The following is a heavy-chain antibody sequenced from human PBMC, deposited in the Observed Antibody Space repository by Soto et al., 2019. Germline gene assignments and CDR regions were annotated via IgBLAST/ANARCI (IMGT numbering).Heavy chain of an antibody. D-gene: IGHD2-2*01. Sequence: QVQLVQSGAEVKKPGASVKVSCKASGYTFTGYYMHWVRQAPGQGLEWMGWINPNSGGTNYAQKFQGRVTMTRDTSINTAYMELSRLRSDDTAVYYCARDIVVVPAARIGMDVWGQGTTVTVSS. CDR3: ARDIVVVPAARIGMDV. V-gene: IGHV1-2*02. J-gene: IGHJ6*02. CDR1: GYTFTGYY. CDR2: INPNSGGT.